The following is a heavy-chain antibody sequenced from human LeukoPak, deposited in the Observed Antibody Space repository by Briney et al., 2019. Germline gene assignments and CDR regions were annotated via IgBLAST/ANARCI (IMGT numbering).Heavy chain of an antibody. CDR2: IYYSGST. CDR3: ARHSGSRDGFDI. CDR1: GGSLSSFY. J-gene: IGHJ3*02. Sequence: PSETLSLTCTVSGGSLSSFYWSWNRQPPGKGLEWIGYIYYSGSTNYNPSLKSRVTISVDTSKNQFSLKLSSVTAADTAVYYCARHSGSRDGFDIWGQGTMVTVSS. V-gene: IGHV4-59*08. D-gene: IGHD1-26*01.